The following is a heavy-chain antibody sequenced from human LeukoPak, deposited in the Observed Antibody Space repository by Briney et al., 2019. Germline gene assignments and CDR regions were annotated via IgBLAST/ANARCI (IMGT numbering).Heavy chain of an antibody. CDR1: GFSFGDHA. D-gene: IGHD2-2*02. V-gene: IGHV3-49*04. CDR2: IRSKAYGGTT. Sequence: GGSLRLSCTAFGFSFGDHAMSWVRQAPGKGLEWVGFIRSKAYGGTTEYAASVKGRFTISGEDSISIAYLQMNSLKTEDTAVYFCTRGPIPLWLYSGMDVWGQGTTVIVSS. CDR3: TRGPIPLWLYSGMDV. J-gene: IGHJ6*02.